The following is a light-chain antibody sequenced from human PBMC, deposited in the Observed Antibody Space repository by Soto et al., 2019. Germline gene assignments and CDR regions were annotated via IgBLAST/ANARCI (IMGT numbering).Light chain of an antibody. Sequence: QSVLAQPRSVSGSPGQSVTISCTGTSNDVGGYHYVSWYQHHPGKAPKLVIFDVNRRPSGVPHRFSGSKSGNTASLTVSGLQAADEADYFCKSYAGSNTYVFGSGTKVTVL. CDR3: KSYAGSNTYV. CDR2: DVN. V-gene: IGLV2-11*01. J-gene: IGLJ1*01. CDR1: SNDVGGYHY.